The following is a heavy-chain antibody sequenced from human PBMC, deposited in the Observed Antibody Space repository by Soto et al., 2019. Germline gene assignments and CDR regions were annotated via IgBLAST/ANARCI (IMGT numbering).Heavy chain of an antibody. CDR3: AKDRRAGGNSAFYFDF. J-gene: IGHJ4*02. CDR1: GFKFSNYA. CDR2: ISATGGGT. V-gene: IGHV3-23*01. Sequence: GGSLRLSCAASGFKFSNYAMSWVRQAPGKGLEWVSLISATGGGTYYADSAKGRFTISRDNSHNTLYLQVHSLTAEDTAVYYCAKDRRAGGNSAFYFDFWGQGAQVTVSS. D-gene: IGHD3-16*01.